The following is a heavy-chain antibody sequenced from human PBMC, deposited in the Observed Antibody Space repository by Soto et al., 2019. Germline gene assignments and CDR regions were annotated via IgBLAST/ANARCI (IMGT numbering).Heavy chain of an antibody. Sequence: QVQLQESGPGLVKPSETLSLTCTVSGGSISSYCWSWIRQPPGKGLEWIGYIYYSGSTNYNPSLRSRVSISADTSKNQFSLKLSSVTAADTAVYYCARDYYGSGSPPLGYWGQGTLVTVSS. J-gene: IGHJ4*02. CDR2: IYYSGST. CDR1: GGSISSYC. V-gene: IGHV4-59*01. D-gene: IGHD3-10*01. CDR3: ARDYYGSGSPPLGY.